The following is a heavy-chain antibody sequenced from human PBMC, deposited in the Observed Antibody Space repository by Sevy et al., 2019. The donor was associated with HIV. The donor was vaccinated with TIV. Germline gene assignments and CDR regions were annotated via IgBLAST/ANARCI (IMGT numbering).Heavy chain of an antibody. CDR3: ARDHVVVEPLANYGMDV. V-gene: IGHV3-11*01. CDR2: ISSRGTTI. D-gene: IGHD2-2*01. Sequence: GGSLRLSCAASGFIFSDFYMSWVRQAPGKGLEWISYISSRGTTIYYADSVKGRFTISRDNAKNSLYLQMNSLTAEDTAVYYCARDHVVVEPLANYGMDVWGQGITVTVSS. CDR1: GFIFSDFY. J-gene: IGHJ6*02.